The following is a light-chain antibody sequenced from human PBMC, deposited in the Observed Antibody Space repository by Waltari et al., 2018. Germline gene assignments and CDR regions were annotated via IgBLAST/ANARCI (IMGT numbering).Light chain of an antibody. CDR1: QSVSSY. CDR3: QQRSDWPT. CDR2: DAS. V-gene: IGKV3-11*01. J-gene: IGKJ5*01. Sequence: EIVLTQSPATLSLSPGDTATLSCRASQSVSSYLAWYQQKAGQAPRRLIYDASTRATGIPARFSGSGSGTDFALTISSLEPEDFALYYCQQRSDWPTFGQGTRLEIE.